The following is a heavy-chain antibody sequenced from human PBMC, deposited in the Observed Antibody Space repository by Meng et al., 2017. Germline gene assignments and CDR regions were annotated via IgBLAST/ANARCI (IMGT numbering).Heavy chain of an antibody. J-gene: IGHJ4*02. CDR1: GGSFSGYY. D-gene: IGHD6-6*01. V-gene: IGHV4-34*01. CDR2: INHSGST. CDR3: ARRGIAARPFYY. Sequence: HIQECGAGLVEPSGTLPATGAVYGGSFSGYYWSWIRQPPGKELEWIGEINHSGSTNYNPSLKSRVTISVDTSKNQFSLKLSSVTAADTAVYYCARRGIAARPFYYWGQGTLVTVSS.